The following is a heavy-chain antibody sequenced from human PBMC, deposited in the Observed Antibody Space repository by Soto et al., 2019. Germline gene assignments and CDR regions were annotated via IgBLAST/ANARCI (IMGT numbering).Heavy chain of an antibody. CDR2: IYYSGST. CDR3: ASHVDTAMWGLDV. CDR1: GGSISSSSYY. V-gene: IGHV4-39*01. J-gene: IGHJ6*02. Sequence: SETLSLTCTVSGGSISSSSYYWGWIRQPPGKGLEWIGSIYYSGSTYYNPSLKSRVTISVDTSKNQFSLKLSSMTAADTAVYYCASHVDTAMWGLDVWGQGTTVTVSS. D-gene: IGHD5-18*01.